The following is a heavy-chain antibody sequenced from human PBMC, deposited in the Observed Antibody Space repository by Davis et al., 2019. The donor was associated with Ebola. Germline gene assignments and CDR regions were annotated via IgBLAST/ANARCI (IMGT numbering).Heavy chain of an antibody. Sequence: MPSETLSLTCAVSGGSISSGTYSWNWIRQPPGKGLEWIGYVSYSGSTYYNPSLKSRATISGDTSKNHVSLRLSSVTAADTAVYYCARSLYPGYDGGLWWFAPWGQGTLVTVSS. CDR1: GGSISSGTYS. CDR3: ARSLYPGYDGGLWWFAP. D-gene: IGHD3-16*01. J-gene: IGHJ5*02. V-gene: IGHV4-30-4*07. CDR2: VSYSGST.